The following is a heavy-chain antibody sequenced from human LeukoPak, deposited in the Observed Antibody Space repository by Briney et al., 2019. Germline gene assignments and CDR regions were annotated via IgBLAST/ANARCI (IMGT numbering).Heavy chain of an antibody. J-gene: IGHJ4*02. V-gene: IGHV3-48*03. Sequence: PGGSLRLSCAASGFTFSSYVMNWVRQAPGRGLEWVSYISGSGVTMYYADSVKGRFTISRDDAKNSLYLQMNSLRAEDTAVYYCAREDIRLDYFDYWGQGTLVTVSS. CDR3: AREDIRLDYFDY. CDR2: ISGSGVTM. CDR1: GFTFSSYV. D-gene: IGHD6-19*01.